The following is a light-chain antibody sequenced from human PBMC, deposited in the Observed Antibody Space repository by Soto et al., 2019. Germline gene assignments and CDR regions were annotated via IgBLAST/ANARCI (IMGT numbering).Light chain of an antibody. V-gene: IGKV1-16*02. J-gene: IGKJ3*01. CDR1: QGIGNY. CDR2: AAS. CDR3: QQYSTYPFT. Sequence: DIQMTQSPSSLSASVGDRVTITCRASQGIGNYLDWFQQKPGKAPKSLIYAASNLQSGVPSKFSGSGSGTDFTLTISSLQPEDFATYYCQQYSTYPFTCGPGTKVDIK.